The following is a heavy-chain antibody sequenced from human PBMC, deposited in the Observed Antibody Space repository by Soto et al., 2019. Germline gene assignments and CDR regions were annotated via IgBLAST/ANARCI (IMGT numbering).Heavy chain of an antibody. Sequence: GGSLRLSCAASGFTFSNYAMSWVRQAPGKGLEWVSGISGSGDNTYYADSVKGRFTISRDNSKNTLYLQMDSLRAEDTAVYYCAKEPIRDPYGGHFDSWGQGTLVTVSS. CDR3: AKEPIRDPYGGHFDS. D-gene: IGHD4-17*01. V-gene: IGHV3-23*01. CDR2: ISGSGDNT. CDR1: GFTFSNYA. J-gene: IGHJ4*02.